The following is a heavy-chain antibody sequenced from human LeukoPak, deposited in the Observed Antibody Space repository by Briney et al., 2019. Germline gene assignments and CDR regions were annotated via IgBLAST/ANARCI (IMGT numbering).Heavy chain of an antibody. J-gene: IGHJ6*03. Sequence: PSETLSLTCAVYGGSFSSYYWSWIRQPPGKGLEWIGEINHSGSTNYNPSLKSRVTISVDTSKNQFSLKLSSVTAADTAVYYCARTADSYGRYYYYYMDVWGKGTTVTVSS. CDR2: INHSGST. D-gene: IGHD5-18*01. CDR1: GGSFSSYY. CDR3: ARTADSYGRYYYYYMDV. V-gene: IGHV4-34*01.